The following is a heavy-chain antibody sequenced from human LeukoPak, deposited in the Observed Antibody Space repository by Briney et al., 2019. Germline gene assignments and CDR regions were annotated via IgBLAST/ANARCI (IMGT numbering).Heavy chain of an antibody. CDR1: GFTFSSYG. J-gene: IGHJ5*02. V-gene: IGHV3-33*06. CDR3: AKDSPNCSSTSYYPGWFDP. Sequence: GGSLRLSCAASGFTFSSYGMHWVRQAPGKGLEWVAVIWYDGSNKYYADSVKGRFTISRDNSKNTLYLQMNSLRAEDTAVYYCAKDSPNCSSTSYYPGWFDPWGQGTLVTVSS. D-gene: IGHD2-2*01. CDR2: IWYDGSNK.